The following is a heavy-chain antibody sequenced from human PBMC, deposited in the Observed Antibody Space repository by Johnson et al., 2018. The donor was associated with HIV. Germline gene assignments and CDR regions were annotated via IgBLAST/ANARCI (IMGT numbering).Heavy chain of an antibody. V-gene: IGHV3-30*03. CDR3: ARVKGATNALDI. Sequence: QVQLVESGGGVVQPGRSLRLSCAASGFTFSSYGMHWVRQAPGKGLEWVAVISYDGSSKYYVDSVKGRFTISRDNAKNSLYLQMNSLRVEDTAVYYCARVKGATNALDIWGPGTLVTVSS. CDR1: GFTFSSYG. CDR2: ISYDGSSK. D-gene: IGHD1-26*01. J-gene: IGHJ3*02.